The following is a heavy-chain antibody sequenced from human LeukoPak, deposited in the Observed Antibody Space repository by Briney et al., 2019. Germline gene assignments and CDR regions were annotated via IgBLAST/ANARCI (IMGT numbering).Heavy chain of an antibody. Sequence: PGGSLRLSCAASGFTFDDYGMSWVRQAPGKGLEWVFGINWNGGSTGYADSVKGRFTISRDNAKNSLYLQMNSLRAEDTALYHCARDLWGMTRNNWFDPWGQGTLVTVSS. V-gene: IGHV3-20*01. J-gene: IGHJ5*02. CDR2: INWNGGST. D-gene: IGHD3-16*01. CDR1: GFTFDDYG. CDR3: ARDLWGMTRNNWFDP.